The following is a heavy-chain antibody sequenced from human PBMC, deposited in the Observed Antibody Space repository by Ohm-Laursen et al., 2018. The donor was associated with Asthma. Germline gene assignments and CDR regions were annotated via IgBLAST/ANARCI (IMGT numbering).Heavy chain of an antibody. CDR1: GASITSAPYY. CDR3: ARGPSSGSTNDAFDI. CDR2: IYYSWST. J-gene: IGHJ3*02. Sequence: TLSLTCTVSGASITSAPYYWNWIRQHPGKGLEWIGYIYYSWSTYYNPSLESRVTISLDSSKNQFSLKLSSVTAADTAVYYCARGPSSGSTNDAFDIWGQGTMVTVSS. V-gene: IGHV4-30-4*08. D-gene: IGHD3-22*01.